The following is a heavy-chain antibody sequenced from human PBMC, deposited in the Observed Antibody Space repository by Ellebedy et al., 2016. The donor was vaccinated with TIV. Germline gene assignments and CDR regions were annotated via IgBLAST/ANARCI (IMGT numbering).Heavy chain of an antibody. V-gene: IGHV1-2*02. CDR2: INPNTGGT. CDR1: GYTFSANY. Sequence: ASVKVSXXASGYTFSANYLHWVRQAPGQGLEWMAYINPNTGGTRYLPKFQGRVEVSRDMSTKTIYMDVRRLASDDTAVYFCVREPSVVSTDGDYYFDFWGHGTLVTVSS. J-gene: IGHJ4*01. CDR3: VREPSVVSTDGDYYFDF. D-gene: IGHD3-3*01.